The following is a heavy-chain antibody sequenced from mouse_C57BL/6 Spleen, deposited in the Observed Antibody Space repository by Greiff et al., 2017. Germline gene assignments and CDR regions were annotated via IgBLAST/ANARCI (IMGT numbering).Heavy chain of an antibody. CDR3: TTGGSTGVARGAY. CDR1: GFNIKDYY. Sequence: VQLQQSGAELVRPGASVKLSCTASGFNIKDYYMHWVKQRPEQGLEWIGRIAPEDGDTEYAPKFQGKATMTADTSSNTAYLQLSSLTSEDTAVYYCTTGGSTGVARGAYWGQGTLVTVSA. V-gene: IGHV14-1*01. D-gene: IGHD1-1*01. J-gene: IGHJ3*01. CDR2: IAPEDGDT.